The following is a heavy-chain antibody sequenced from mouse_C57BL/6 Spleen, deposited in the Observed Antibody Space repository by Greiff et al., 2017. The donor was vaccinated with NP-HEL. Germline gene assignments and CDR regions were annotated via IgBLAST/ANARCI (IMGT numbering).Heavy chain of an antibody. Sequence: DVMLVESGGGLVKPGGSLKLSCAASGFTFSSYAMSWVRQTPEKRLEWVATISDGGSYTYYPDNVKGRFTISRDNAKNNLYLQMSHLKSEDTAMYYCARDKADYDPIDYAMDYWGQGTSVTVSS. J-gene: IGHJ4*01. CDR2: ISDGGSYT. V-gene: IGHV5-4*01. CDR3: ARDKADYDPIDYAMDY. D-gene: IGHD2-4*01. CDR1: GFTFSSYA.